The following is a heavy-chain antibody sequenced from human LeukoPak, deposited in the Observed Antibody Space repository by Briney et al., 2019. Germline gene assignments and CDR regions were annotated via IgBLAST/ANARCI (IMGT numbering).Heavy chain of an antibody. CDR1: GYTFTSYA. CDR2: INTNTGNP. D-gene: IGHD1-1*01. V-gene: IGHV7-4-1*02. Sequence: ASVKVSCKASGYTFTSYAMNWVRQAPGQGLEWMGWINTNTGNPTYAQGFTGRFVFSLDTSVSTAYLQISSLKAEDTAVYYCAREDTGTRTSPIDYWGQGTLVTVSS. J-gene: IGHJ4*02. CDR3: AREDTGTRTSPIDY.